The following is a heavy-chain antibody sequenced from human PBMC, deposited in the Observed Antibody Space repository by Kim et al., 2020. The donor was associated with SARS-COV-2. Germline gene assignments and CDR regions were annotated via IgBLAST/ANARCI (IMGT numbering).Heavy chain of an antibody. V-gene: IGHV3-7*01. CDR3: ARGGYSNFDF. D-gene: IGHD2-21*01. CDR2: K. Sequence: KNEGEAMKGRFTISRYNAKNALYLQMNSLRVEDTAVYYCARGGYSNFDFWGQGTLVTVSS. J-gene: IGHJ4*02.